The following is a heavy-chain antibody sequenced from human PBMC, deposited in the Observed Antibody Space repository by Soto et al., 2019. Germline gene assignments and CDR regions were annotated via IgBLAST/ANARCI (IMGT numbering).Heavy chain of an antibody. CDR1: GYSFTSYW. V-gene: IGHV5-10-1*01. J-gene: IGHJ6*02. D-gene: IGHD2-15*01. Sequence: GESLKISCKGSGYSFTSYWISWVRQMPGKGLEWMGRIDPSDSYTNYSPYFQGHVTISADKSISTAYLKWSSLKASDTAMYYCASTPYCSGGSCYSTDYYGMDVWGQGTTVTVSS. CDR3: ASTPYCSGGSCYSTDYYGMDV. CDR2: IDPSDSYT.